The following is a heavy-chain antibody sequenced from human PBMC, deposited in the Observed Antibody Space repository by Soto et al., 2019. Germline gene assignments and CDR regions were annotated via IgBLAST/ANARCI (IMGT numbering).Heavy chain of an antibody. CDR1: GGSISSSSYY. CDR2: IYYSGSA. CDR3: AGGIISWRLDY. V-gene: IGHV4-39*01. D-gene: IGHD6-13*01. Sequence: QLQLQESGPGLVKPSETLSLTCTVSGGSISSSSYYWGWIRQPPGKGLEWIGTIYYSGSAYYNPSLKSRVTIRVDTSKSQFSLRLTSVTAADTAVYYCAGGIISWRLDYWAQGTLVTVSS. J-gene: IGHJ4*02.